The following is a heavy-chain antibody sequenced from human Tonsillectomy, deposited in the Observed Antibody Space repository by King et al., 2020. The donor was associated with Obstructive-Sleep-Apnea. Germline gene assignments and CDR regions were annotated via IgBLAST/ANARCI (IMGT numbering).Heavy chain of an antibody. J-gene: IGHJ4*02. CDR3: AKDLCSGWYSPQDY. CDR1: GFTFDDHA. D-gene: IGHD6-19*01. Sequence: VQLVESGGGLVQPGRSLRLSCAASGFTFDDHAMHWVRQAPGKGLEWVSGISWNSGSIGYADSVKGRFTISRDNAKNSLYLQMNSLRAEDTAFYYCAKDLCSGWYSPQDYWGQGTLVTVSS. V-gene: IGHV3-9*01. CDR2: ISWNSGSI.